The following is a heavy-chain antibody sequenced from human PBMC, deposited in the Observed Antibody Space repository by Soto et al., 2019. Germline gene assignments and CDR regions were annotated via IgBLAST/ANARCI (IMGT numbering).Heavy chain of an antibody. D-gene: IGHD3-10*01. CDR3: AKDINYYGAFDI. CDR1: GFTFSSYA. J-gene: IGHJ3*02. Sequence: EVQLLESGGGLVQPGGSLRLSCAASGFTFSSYAMSWVRQAPGKGLEWVSAISGSGGSTYYAASVKGRFTISRDNSKNTLYLQMNSLSGEDTAVYYCAKDINYYGAFDIWGQGTMVTVSS. V-gene: IGHV3-23*01. CDR2: ISGSGGST.